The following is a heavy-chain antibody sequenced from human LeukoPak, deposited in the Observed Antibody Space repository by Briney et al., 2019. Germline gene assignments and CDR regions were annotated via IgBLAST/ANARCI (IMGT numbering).Heavy chain of an antibody. J-gene: IGHJ3*02. CDR2: IIPIFGTA. D-gene: IGHD2-21*02. CDR1: GGTFSSYA. CDR3: ARAPCGGDCYSGAFDI. Sequence: SVKVSCKASGGTFSSYAISWVRQAPGQGREWMGGIIPIFGTANYAQKFQGRVTITTDESTSTAYMELSSLRSEDTAVYYCARAPCGGDCYSGAFDIWGQGTMVTVSS. V-gene: IGHV1-69*05.